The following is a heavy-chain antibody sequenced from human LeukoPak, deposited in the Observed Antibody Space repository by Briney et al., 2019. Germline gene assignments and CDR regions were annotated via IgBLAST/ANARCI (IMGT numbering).Heavy chain of an antibody. D-gene: IGHD2-21*01. Sequence: SETLSLTCTVSGGSISSGGYYWSWIRQPPGKGLEWIGYIYHSGSTYYNPSLKSRVTISVDRSKNQFSLKLSSVTAADTAVYYCASPAYCGGDCYWGYFDYWGQGTLVTVSS. CDR2: IYHSGST. J-gene: IGHJ4*02. CDR3: ASPAYCGGDCYWGYFDY. V-gene: IGHV4-30-2*01. CDR1: GGSISSGGYY.